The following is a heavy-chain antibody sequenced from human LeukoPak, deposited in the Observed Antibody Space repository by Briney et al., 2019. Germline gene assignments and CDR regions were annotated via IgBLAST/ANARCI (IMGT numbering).Heavy chain of an antibody. CDR3: AKGKHYYDSSGLPETFDY. D-gene: IGHD3-22*01. CDR1: GFTFNSYA. CDR2: ISYDENNK. Sequence: GGSLRLSCAASGFTFNSYAMHWVRQAPGKGLEWEAVISYDENNKYYADSVKGRFTISRDNSKNTLYLQMNSLRTEDTAVYYCAKGKHYYDSSGLPETFDYWGQGTLVTVSS. J-gene: IGHJ4*02. V-gene: IGHV3-30*18.